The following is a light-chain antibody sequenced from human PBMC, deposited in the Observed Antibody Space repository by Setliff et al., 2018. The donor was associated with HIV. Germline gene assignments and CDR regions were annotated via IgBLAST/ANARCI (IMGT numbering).Light chain of an antibody. CDR3: CSYAGTYTYV. CDR2: DVS. CDR1: GSDVGAHNY. Sequence: QSVLTQPRSVSGSPGQSVTFSCTGSGSDVGAHNYVSRYQQHPGKAPKLIIYDVSKRPSGVPDRFSGSKSGDTASLTISGLQSDDEADYYCCSYAGTYTYVFGTGTKVTVL. V-gene: IGLV2-11*01. J-gene: IGLJ1*01.